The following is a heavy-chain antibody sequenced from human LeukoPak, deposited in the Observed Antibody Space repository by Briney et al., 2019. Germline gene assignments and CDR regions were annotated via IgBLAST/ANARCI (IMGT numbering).Heavy chain of an antibody. CDR3: ARGSKQCPRD. CDR1: GYTFTAYY. Sequence: GASVKVSCKASGYTFTAYYLHWLRQAPGQGLEWMGIINPSGGSTSYAQKFQGRVTMTRDTSTSTVYMELSSLRSEDTAVYYCARGSKQCPRDWGQGTLVTVSS. CDR2: INPSGGST. D-gene: IGHD6-19*01. V-gene: IGHV1-46*01. J-gene: IGHJ4*02.